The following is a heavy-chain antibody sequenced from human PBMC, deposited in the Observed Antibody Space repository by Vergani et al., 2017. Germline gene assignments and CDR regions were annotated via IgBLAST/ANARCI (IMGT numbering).Heavy chain of an antibody. V-gene: IGHV5-10-1*03. J-gene: IGHJ6*03. CDR1: GYSFTSYW. D-gene: IGHD2-15*01. CDR3: ARQLGDCSGGSCYPYYYDYMDV. CDR2: IDPSDSYT. Sequence: EVQLVQSGAEVKTPGVSLRISCKGSGYSFTSYWISWVRQMPGKGLEWLGRIDPSDSYTNYSPSFQGHVTISADKSISTAYLQWSSLKASDTAMYYCARQLGDCSGGSCYPYYYDYMDVWGKGTTVTVSS.